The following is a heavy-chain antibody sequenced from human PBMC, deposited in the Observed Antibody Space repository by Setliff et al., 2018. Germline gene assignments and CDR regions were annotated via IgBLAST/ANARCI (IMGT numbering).Heavy chain of an antibody. CDR1: GGSISSSSYY. V-gene: IGHV4-39*01. CDR2: IYYSGST. CDR3: ARHHRGVIISWFDP. J-gene: IGHJ5*02. Sequence: SETLSLTCTVSGGSISSSSYYWGWICQPPGKGLEWIGSIYYSGSTYYNPSLKSRVTISVDTSKNQFSLKLSSVTAADTAVYYCARHHRGVIISWFDPWGQGTLVTVSS. D-gene: IGHD3-10*01.